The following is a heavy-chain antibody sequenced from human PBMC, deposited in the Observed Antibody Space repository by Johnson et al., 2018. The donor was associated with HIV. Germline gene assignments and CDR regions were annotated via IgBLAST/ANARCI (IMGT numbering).Heavy chain of an antibody. Sequence: WVRQAPGKGLEWVSYISNSGSIKYYADSVRGRFTISTDNSKNTLYLQMNGLRREDTAVYYCARPQGTGDAFDIWGQGTMVTVSS. D-gene: IGHD1-1*01. CDR2: ISNSGSIK. V-gene: IGHV3-48*01. CDR3: ARPQGTGDAFDI. J-gene: IGHJ3*02.